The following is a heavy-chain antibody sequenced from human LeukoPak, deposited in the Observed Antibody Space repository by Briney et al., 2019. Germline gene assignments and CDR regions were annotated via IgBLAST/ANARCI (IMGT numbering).Heavy chain of an antibody. Sequence: SETLSLTCTVSGGSISSYYWSWIRQPPGKVLEWIGYIYYSGSTNYNPSLKSRVTISVDTSKNQFSLKLSSVTAADTAVYYCARVSATINNWFDPWGQGTLVTVSS. CDR3: ARVSATINNWFDP. CDR1: GGSISSYY. D-gene: IGHD5-12*01. V-gene: IGHV4-59*01. CDR2: IYYSGST. J-gene: IGHJ5*02.